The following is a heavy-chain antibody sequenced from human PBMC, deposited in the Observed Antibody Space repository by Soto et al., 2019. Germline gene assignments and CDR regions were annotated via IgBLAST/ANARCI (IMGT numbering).Heavy chain of an antibody. D-gene: IGHD3-10*01. CDR2: ISWSGGSI. CDR3: AKDSGAGDGSGYDGMDV. CDR1: GFTFDDYA. J-gene: IGHJ6*02. V-gene: IGHV3-9*01. Sequence: EVQLVESGGGLVQPGRSLRLSCAASGFTFDDYAMYWVRQAPGKGLEWVSGISWSGGSIGYGDSVKGRFTISRDNAKNSLYLQMNSLRAEDTALYYCAKDSGAGDGSGYDGMDVWGQGTTVTVSS.